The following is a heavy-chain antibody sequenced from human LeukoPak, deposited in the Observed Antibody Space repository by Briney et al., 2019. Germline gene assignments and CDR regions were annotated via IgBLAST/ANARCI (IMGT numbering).Heavy chain of an antibody. V-gene: IGHV1-69*05. D-gene: IGHD3-10*01. CDR2: IIPIFGTA. CDR3: ARGGRITMVRGVLPDY. J-gene: IGHJ4*02. CDR1: GGTFSSYA. Sequence: ASVKVSCKASGGTFSSYAFSWVRQAPGQGLEWRGGIIPIFGTANYAQKFQVRVTMTRDTSISTAYMELSRLRSDDTAVYYCARGGRITMVRGVLPDYWGQGTLVTVSS.